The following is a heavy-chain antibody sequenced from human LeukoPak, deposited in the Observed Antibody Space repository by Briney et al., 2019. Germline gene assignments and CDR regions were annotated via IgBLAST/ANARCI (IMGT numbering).Heavy chain of an antibody. V-gene: IGHV4-4*07. Sequence: PSETLSLTCTVSGGSISSYYWSWIRQTAGKGLEWIGRIYTSGSTNYNPSLKSRVTISVDTSKNQFSLKVTSVTAADTAVYYCARHYSGDSWFDPWRQGTLVTVSS. CDR2: IYTSGST. J-gene: IGHJ5*02. CDR1: GGSISSYY. D-gene: IGHD2-21*02. CDR3: ARHYSGDSWFDP.